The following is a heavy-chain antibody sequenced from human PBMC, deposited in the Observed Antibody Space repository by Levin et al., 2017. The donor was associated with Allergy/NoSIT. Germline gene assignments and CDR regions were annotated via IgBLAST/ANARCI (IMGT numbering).Heavy chain of an antibody. CDR1: GFTFSSYW. J-gene: IGHJ2*01. Sequence: GESLKISCAASGFTFSSYWMSWVRQAPGKGLEWVANIKQDGSEKYYVDSVKGRFTISRDNAKNSLYLQMNSLRAEDTAVYYCARDSGGYRYWYFDLWGRGTLVTVSS. V-gene: IGHV3-7*04. D-gene: IGHD5-12*01. CDR2: IKQDGSEK. CDR3: ARDSGGYRYWYFDL.